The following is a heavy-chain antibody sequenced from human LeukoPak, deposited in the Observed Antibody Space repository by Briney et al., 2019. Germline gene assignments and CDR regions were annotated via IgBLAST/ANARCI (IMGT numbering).Heavy chain of an antibody. J-gene: IGHJ5*02. Sequence: PSETLSLTCTVSGGSISSSSYYWGWIRQPPGKGLEWIGSIYYSGSTYYNPSLKSRVTISVDTSKNQFSLKLSSVTAADTAVYYCARGDDYNWFDPWGQGTLVTVSS. CDR2: IYYSGST. CDR1: GGSISSSSYY. CDR3: ARGDDYNWFDP. D-gene: IGHD2-21*02. V-gene: IGHV4-39*07.